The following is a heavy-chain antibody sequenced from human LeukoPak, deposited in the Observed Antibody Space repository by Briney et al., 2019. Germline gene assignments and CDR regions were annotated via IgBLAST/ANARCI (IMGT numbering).Heavy chain of an antibody. V-gene: IGHV3-53*01. CDR3: AREEVGATAAFDI. CDR1: GFTVSSNY. CDR2: IYSGGST. J-gene: IGHJ3*02. Sequence: GRSLRLSCAASGFTVSSNYMSWVRQAPGKGLEWVSVIYSGGSTYYADSVKGQFTISRDNSKNTLYLQMNSLRAEDTAVYYCAREEVGATAAFDIWGQGTMVTVSS. D-gene: IGHD1-26*01.